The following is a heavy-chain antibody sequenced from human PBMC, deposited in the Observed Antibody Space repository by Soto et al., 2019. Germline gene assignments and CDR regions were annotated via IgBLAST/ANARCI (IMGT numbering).Heavy chain of an antibody. CDR1: GFTFSNYG. CDR2: IWYDGNNK. Sequence: GGSLRLSCAASGFTFSNYGMHWVRQAPGKGLEWAAVIWYDGNNKYYADSVKGRFTISRDNSNNTLYVQMTSLRAEDTAVYYCARGLHSLFDYWGQGTLVTVSS. D-gene: IGHD2-21*01. CDR3: ARGLHSLFDY. V-gene: IGHV3-33*01. J-gene: IGHJ4*02.